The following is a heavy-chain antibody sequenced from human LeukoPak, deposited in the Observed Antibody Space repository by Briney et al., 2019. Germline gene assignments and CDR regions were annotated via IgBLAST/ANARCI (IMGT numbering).Heavy chain of an antibody. D-gene: IGHD2-2*01. CDR3: ARVQLPALVGAFDI. Sequence: SETLSLTCTVSGGSISSYYWSWIRQPPGKGLEWIGYIYYSGSTNYNPSLKSRVTISVDTSKNQFSLKLSSVTAADTAVYYCARVQLPALVGAFDIWGQGTMVTVSS. J-gene: IGHJ3*02. CDR2: IYYSGST. V-gene: IGHV4-59*12. CDR1: GGSISSYY.